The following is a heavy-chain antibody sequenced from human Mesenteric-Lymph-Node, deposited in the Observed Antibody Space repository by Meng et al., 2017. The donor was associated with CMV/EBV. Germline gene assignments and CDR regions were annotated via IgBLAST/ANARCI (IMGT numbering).Heavy chain of an antibody. CDR1: GFTFDDYT. CDR3: AKEQQQLSYMDV. CDR2: ISWDGGST. Sequence: GGSLRLSCAASGFTFDDYTMHWVRQAPGKGLEWVSLISWDGGSTYYADSVKGRFTISRDNSKNSLYLQMNSLRTEDTALYYCAKEQQQLSYMDVWGQGTTVTVSS. J-gene: IGHJ6*02. V-gene: IGHV3-43*01. D-gene: IGHD6-13*01.